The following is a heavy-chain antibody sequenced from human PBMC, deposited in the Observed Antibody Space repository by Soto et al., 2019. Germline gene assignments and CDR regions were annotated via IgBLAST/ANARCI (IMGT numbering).Heavy chain of an antibody. D-gene: IGHD5-18*01. CDR1: GFTFSSYS. CDR2: ISSSSSYI. V-gene: IGHV3-21*01. Sequence: EVQLVESGGGLVKPGGSLRLSCAASGFTFSSYSMNWVRQAPGKGLEWVSSISSSSSYIYYADSVKGRFTISRDNAKNSLYPQMNSLRAEDTAVYYCARDVDTAIDYWGQGTLVTVSS. CDR3: ARDVDTAIDY. J-gene: IGHJ4*02.